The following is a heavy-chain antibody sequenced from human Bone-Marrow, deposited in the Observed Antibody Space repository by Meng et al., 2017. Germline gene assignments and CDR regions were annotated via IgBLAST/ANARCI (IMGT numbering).Heavy chain of an antibody. J-gene: IGHJ5*02. CDR2: ISSSSSYI. D-gene: IGHD2-21*02. Sequence: GESLKISCAASGFTFSSYSMNWVRQAPGKGLEWVSSISSSSSYIYYADSVKGRFTISRDNAKNSLYLQMNSLRAEDTAVYYCARDPLYCGGDCSINWFDPWGQGTLVTGAS. CDR3: ARDPLYCGGDCSINWFDP. CDR1: GFTFSSYS. V-gene: IGHV3-21*01.